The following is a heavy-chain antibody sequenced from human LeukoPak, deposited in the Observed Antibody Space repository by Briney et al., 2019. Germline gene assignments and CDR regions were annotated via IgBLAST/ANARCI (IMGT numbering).Heavy chain of an antibody. Sequence: SETLSLTCTVSGGSISSYYWSWIRQPPGKGLEWIGYIYYSGGTNYNPSLESRVTVSVDTSKNQFSLKLGSVTAADTAVYYCARAEGQTFDYWGQGTLVTVSS. V-gene: IGHV4-59*01. CDR2: IYYSGGT. CDR3: ARAEGQTFDY. CDR1: GGSISSYY. J-gene: IGHJ4*02.